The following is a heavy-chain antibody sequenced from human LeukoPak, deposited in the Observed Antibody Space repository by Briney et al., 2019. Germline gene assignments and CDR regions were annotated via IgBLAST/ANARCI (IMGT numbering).Heavy chain of an antibody. Sequence: PGRSLRLSCAASGLTFSSYGMHWVRQAPGKGLEWVAVISYDGSNKYYADSVKGRFTISRDNSKNTLYLQMNSLRAEDTAVYYCATGPYSFDYWGQGTLVTVSS. D-gene: IGHD2-21*01. J-gene: IGHJ4*02. CDR2: ISYDGSNK. V-gene: IGHV3-30*03. CDR3: ATGPYSFDY. CDR1: GLTFSSYG.